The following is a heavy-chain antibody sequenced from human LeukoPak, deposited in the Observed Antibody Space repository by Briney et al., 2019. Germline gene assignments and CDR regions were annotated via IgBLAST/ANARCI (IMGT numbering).Heavy chain of an antibody. D-gene: IGHD5-18*01. CDR2: IYGNDDE. J-gene: IGHJ4*02. V-gene: IGHV2-5*01. CDR3: AHRHFIGYTYDF. Sequence: SGPTLVKPTQTLTLTCSFSGFCLTGGRAGVGWVRQPPGKALEWLALIYGNDDERYSPSLRSRLTISKDTSKKQVVLTVTNMQPVDTGTYFCAHRHFIGYTYDFWGPGILVTVSS. CDR1: GFCLTGGRAG.